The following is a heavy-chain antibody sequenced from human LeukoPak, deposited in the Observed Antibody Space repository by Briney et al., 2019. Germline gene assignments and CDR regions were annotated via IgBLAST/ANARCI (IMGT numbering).Heavy chain of an antibody. V-gene: IGHV1-2*02. D-gene: IGHD6-6*01. CDR3: ARGVRGIAARLSRPFDY. J-gene: IGHJ4*02. Sequence: ASVKVSCKASGYTFTGYYMHWVRQAPGQGLEWMGWINPNSGGTNYAQKFQGRVTMTRDTSISTAYMELSRLRSDDTAVYYCARGVRGIAARLSRPFDYWGQGTLVTVSS. CDR2: INPNSGGT. CDR1: GYTFTGYY.